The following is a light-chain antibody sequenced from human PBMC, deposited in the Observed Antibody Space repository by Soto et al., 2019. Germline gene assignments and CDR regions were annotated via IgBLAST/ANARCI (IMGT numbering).Light chain of an antibody. CDR1: QDIDRY. CDR2: DAY. CDR3: QQYDDLPS. J-gene: IGKJ3*01. V-gene: IGKV1-33*01. Sequence: DIQMTQSPSSLSASIGDRVTITCQASQDIDRYLNWYQQKPGTAPKLLIYDAYRLEPGVPSRFSASGYGTDFTFTITSLQPEDVATYYCQQYDDLPSVGPGTRVDIK.